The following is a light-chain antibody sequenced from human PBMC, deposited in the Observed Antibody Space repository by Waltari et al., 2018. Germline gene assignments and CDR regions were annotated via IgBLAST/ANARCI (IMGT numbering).Light chain of an antibody. V-gene: IGLV2-14*03. CDR2: DVS. CDR3: TSYTTTDTLV. J-gene: IGLJ3*02. Sequence: QSAPTQPASVSGSPGQSITISCTGSTSDIGFYNFVSWYQQHPGKVPKLIIYDVSHRPSGGSDRFSGSKSANTASRTISGLQAEDEADYFCTSYTTTDTLVFGGGTRVTVV. CDR1: TSDIGFYNF.